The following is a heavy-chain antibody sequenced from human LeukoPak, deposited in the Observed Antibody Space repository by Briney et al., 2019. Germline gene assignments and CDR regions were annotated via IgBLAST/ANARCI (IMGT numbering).Heavy chain of an antibody. CDR2: ISSSSSYI. Sequence: GGSLRLSCAASGFTFSSYSMNWVRQAPGKGLEWVSFISSSSSYIYYADSVKGRFTISRDNAKNSLYLQMNSLRAEDTAVYYCARGGKRSSSWFDYWGQGTLVTVSS. J-gene: IGHJ4*02. CDR1: GFTFSSYS. CDR3: ARGGKRSSSWFDY. D-gene: IGHD6-13*01. V-gene: IGHV3-21*01.